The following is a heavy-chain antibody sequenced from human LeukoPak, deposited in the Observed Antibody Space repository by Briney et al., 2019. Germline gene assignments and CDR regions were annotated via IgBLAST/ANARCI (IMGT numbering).Heavy chain of an antibody. CDR3: ARDSSSFRGFDP. J-gene: IGHJ5*02. Sequence: SETLSLTCTVSGGSISGYYWSWIRQPPGKGLEWIGYIYYSGSTNYNPSLKSRVTISVDTSKNQFSLKLSSVTAADTAVYYCARDSSSFRGFDPWGQGTLVTVSS. CDR2: IYYSGST. CDR1: GGSISGYY. V-gene: IGHV4-59*01. D-gene: IGHD6-6*01.